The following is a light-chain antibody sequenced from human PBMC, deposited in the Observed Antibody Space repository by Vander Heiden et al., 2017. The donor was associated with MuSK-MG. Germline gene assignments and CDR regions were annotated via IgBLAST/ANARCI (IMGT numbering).Light chain of an antibody. V-gene: IGKV1-39*01. CDR2: AAS. CDR1: QHINTY. Sequence: DIRMTQSPSSLSASVGDRVIISCRASQHINTYLNWYQQKPGRGPKLLMYAASRLQSGVPSRFSGSGSGTEFSLTISRLQPEDFATYYCQQSNSKPWTFGQGTKVDVK. J-gene: IGKJ1*01. CDR3: QQSNSKPWT.